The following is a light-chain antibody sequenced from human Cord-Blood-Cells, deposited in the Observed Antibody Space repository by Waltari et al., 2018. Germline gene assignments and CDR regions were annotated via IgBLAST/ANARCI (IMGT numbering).Light chain of an antibody. CDR3: QQYNNWPYT. Sequence: EIVMTQSPATLSVSPGHRATLSCRASQSVSSNLAWYQQKPGQAPRLLIYGASTRATGIPARFSGSGSGTEFTLTISSLQSEDFAVYYCQQYNNWPYTFGQGTKLEIK. V-gene: IGKV3-15*01. CDR2: GAS. CDR1: QSVSSN. J-gene: IGKJ2*01.